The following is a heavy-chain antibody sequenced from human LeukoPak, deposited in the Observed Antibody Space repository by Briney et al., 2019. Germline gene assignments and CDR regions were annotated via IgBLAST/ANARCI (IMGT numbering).Heavy chain of an antibody. D-gene: IGHD6-13*01. V-gene: IGHV3-74*01. CDR3: ARDMGDSSSTYYYYYGMDV. CDR1: GFTFSSYW. Sequence: GGSLRLSCVASGFTFSSYWMHWVRQAPGKGLVWVSRINTDGSTTSYADSVKGRFTISRDNAKNTLYLRMNSLRADDTAVYYCARDMGDSSSTYYYYYGMDVWGQGTTVTVSS. CDR2: INTDGSTT. J-gene: IGHJ6*02.